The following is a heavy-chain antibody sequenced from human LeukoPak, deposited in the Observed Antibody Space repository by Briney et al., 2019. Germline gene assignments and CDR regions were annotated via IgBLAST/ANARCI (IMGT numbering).Heavy chain of an antibody. CDR1: GGSFSGYY. CDR3: ATRYSYGWHDAFDI. Sequence: SETLSLTCAVYGGSFSGYYWSWIRQPPGKGLEWIGEINHSGSTNYNPSLKSRVTISVDTSKNQFSLKLSSVTAADTAVYYWATRYSYGWHDAFDIWGQGTMVTVSS. V-gene: IGHV4-34*01. J-gene: IGHJ3*02. D-gene: IGHD5-18*01. CDR2: INHSGST.